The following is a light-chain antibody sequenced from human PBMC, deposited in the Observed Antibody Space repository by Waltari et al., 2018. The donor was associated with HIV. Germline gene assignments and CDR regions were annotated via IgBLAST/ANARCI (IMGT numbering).Light chain of an antibody. CDR2: ASS. CDR3: QQYGTSPWT. V-gene: IGKV3-20*01. CDR1: QSVDSRY. J-gene: IGKJ1*01. Sequence: EIVLTQSPGTLSLSQGERATLSCRASQSVDSRYLAWYQHKPGQAPRLLIHASSSRATGIPDRISGSGSGTDFTLSISRLEPEDFAVYYCQQYGTSPWTFGQGTKVEIK.